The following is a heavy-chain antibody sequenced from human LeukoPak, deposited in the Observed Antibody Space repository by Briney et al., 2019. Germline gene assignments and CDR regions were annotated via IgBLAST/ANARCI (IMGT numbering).Heavy chain of an antibody. V-gene: IGHV3-30-3*01. D-gene: IGHD1-1*01. CDR2: ISYDGSNK. J-gene: IGHJ5*02. Sequence: GGSLRLSCAASGFTFSSYAMHGVRQAPGKGLEWVAVISYDGSNKYYADSVKGRFTISRDNSKNTLYLQMNSLRAEDTAVYYCANWNDERSWGQGTLVTVSS. CDR1: GFTFSSYA. CDR3: ANWNDERS.